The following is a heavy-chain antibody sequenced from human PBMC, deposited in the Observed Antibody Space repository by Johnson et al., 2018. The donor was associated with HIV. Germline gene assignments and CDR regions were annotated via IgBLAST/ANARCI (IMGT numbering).Heavy chain of an antibody. CDR1: GFTFSSYA. CDR3: ARDRRGHLSWSSYAFDI. V-gene: IGHV3-48*04. CDR2: ISGSGSTI. J-gene: IGHJ3*02. D-gene: IGHD6-13*01. Sequence: VQLVESGGGLVQPGGSLRLSCAASGFTFSSYAMSWVRQAPGKGLEWVSAISGSGSTIYYADSVKGRFTISRDNAKNSLYLQMNSLRAEDTAVYYCARDRRGHLSWSSYAFDIWGQGTMVTVSS.